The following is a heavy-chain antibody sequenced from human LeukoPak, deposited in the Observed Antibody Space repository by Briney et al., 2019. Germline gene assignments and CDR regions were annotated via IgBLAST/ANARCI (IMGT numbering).Heavy chain of an antibody. J-gene: IGHJ3*02. D-gene: IGHD2-2*01. CDR1: GFTFDDYA. V-gene: IGHV3-9*03. CDR2: ISWNSGSI. CDR3: AKDIGYCSSTSCSPGAFDI. Sequence: GGSLRLSCAASGFTFDDYAMHWVRQAPGKGLEWVSGISWNSGSIGYADSVKGRFTISRDNAKNSLYLQMNSLRAEDMALYYCAKDIGYCSSTSCSPGAFDIWGQGTMVTVSS.